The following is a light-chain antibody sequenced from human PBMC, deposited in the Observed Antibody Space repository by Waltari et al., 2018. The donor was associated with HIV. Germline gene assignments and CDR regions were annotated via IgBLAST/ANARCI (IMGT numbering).Light chain of an antibody. CDR2: KDS. CDR3: QSADSSGTYVV. J-gene: IGLJ2*01. V-gene: IGLV3-25*03. CDR1: AFPKPN. Sequence: SYELTQPPSVSVSPGQTARTTCSGDAFPKPNGYWYQHKPGQAPVLVIYKDSARPSGIPERFSGSSSGTTVTLTISGVQAEDEADYHCQSADSSGTYVVFGGGTKLTVL.